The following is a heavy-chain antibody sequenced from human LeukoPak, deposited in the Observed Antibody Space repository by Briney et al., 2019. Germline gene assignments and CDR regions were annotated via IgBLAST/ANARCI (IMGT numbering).Heavy chain of an antibody. CDR1: GGSISSLY. V-gene: IGHV4-59*08. J-gene: IGHJ4*02. CDR3: ARTPLRGSLYYFDY. Sequence: SETLSLTCTVSGGSISSLYWSWIRQPPGKGLEWIGYIYYGGSTNYNPSLKSRVTISMDTSKNQFSLKLSSVTAADTAVYYCARTPLRGSLYYFDYWGQGTLVTVSS. CDR2: IYYGGST. D-gene: IGHD1-26*01.